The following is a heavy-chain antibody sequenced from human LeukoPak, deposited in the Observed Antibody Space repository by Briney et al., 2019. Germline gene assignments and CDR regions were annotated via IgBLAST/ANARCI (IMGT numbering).Heavy chain of an antibody. CDR3: GTRTNSSGWTSYYYGMDV. CDR2: IIPIFGTA. D-gene: IGHD6-19*01. Sequence: SVTVSCKASGGTFSSYAISWVRPPPGQGLEWMGGIIPIFGTANYAQKFQGRVTITADESTSTAYMELSSLRSEDTAVYYCGTRTNSSGWTSYYYGMDVWGKGTTVTVCS. V-gene: IGHV1-69*13. J-gene: IGHJ6*04. CDR1: GGTFSSYA.